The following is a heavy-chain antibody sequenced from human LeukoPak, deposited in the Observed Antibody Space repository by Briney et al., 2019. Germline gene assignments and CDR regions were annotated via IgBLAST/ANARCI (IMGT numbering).Heavy chain of an antibody. CDR2: IIPIFGTA. V-gene: IGHV1-69*06. D-gene: IGHD4-23*01. J-gene: IGHJ4*02. CDR1: GGISSTNA. Sequence: SVKVSCKASGGISSTNAISWVRQAPGHGLEWMGRIIPIFGTANYAQKFQGRVSITADTSTSTAYMELNNLRSEDTAVYYCSSRVVGGNSAIEYWGQGTLVTVSS. CDR3: SSRVVGGNSAIEY.